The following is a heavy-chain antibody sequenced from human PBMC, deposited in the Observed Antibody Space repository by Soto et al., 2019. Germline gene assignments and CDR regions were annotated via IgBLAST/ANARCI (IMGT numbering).Heavy chain of an antibody. Sequence: PGGSLRLSCAASGFTFGDYYMTWIRQAPGKGLEWVSFIGNRGTGIYYADSVKGRFTIFRDNAKNSLYLQMNSLRAEDTAMYYCARVLGAGGMASRFDPGGQGPLVTVSS. CDR2: IGNRGTGI. CDR3: ARVLGAGGMASRFDP. CDR1: GFTFGDYY. J-gene: IGHJ5*02. D-gene: IGHD6-13*01. V-gene: IGHV3-11*01.